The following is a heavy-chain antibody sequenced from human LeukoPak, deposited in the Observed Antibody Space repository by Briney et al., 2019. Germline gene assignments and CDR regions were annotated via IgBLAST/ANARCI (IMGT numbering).Heavy chain of an antibody. CDR2: FDPEDGET. Sequence: ASVKVSCKVPGYTLTELSMHWVRQAPGKGLEWMGGFDPEDGETIYAQKFQGRVTMTEDTSTDTAYMELSSLRSEDTAVYYCATAQYYYYYMDVWGKGTTVTVSS. CDR1: GYTLTELS. V-gene: IGHV1-24*01. CDR3: ATAQYYYYYMDV. J-gene: IGHJ6*03.